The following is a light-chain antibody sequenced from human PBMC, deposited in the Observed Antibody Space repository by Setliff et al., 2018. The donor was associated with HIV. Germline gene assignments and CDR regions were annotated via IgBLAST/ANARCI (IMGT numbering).Light chain of an antibody. J-gene: IGLJ1*01. Sequence: QSALTQPASVSASPGQSITISCTGTSNDIGANNYVSWYQQHPGKTPKLIIYEVRNRPSGVSNRFSGSKSGNTASLTISGLQAEDEADYFCTSYTISSTGVFGGGTKVTVL. CDR3: TSYTISSTGV. V-gene: IGLV2-14*01. CDR1: SNDIGANNY. CDR2: EVR.